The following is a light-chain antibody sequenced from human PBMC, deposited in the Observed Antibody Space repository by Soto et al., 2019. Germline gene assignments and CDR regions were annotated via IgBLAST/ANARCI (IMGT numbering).Light chain of an antibody. CDR3: SSYTSSSTPDV. CDR2: EVS. J-gene: IGLJ1*01. Sequence: QSALTQPASVSGSPGQSITISCTGTSSDVGGYNYVSRYQQHPGKAPKLMIYEVSNRPSGVSNRFSGSKSGNTASLTISGLQAEDEADYYCSSYTSSSTPDVFGTGTKLTVL. CDR1: SSDVGGYNY. V-gene: IGLV2-14*01.